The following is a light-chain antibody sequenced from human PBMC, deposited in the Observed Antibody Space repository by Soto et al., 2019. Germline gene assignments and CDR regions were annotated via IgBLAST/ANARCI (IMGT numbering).Light chain of an antibody. J-gene: IGKJ1*01. CDR1: QSINEN. CDR2: RTS. V-gene: IGKV3-15*01. Sequence: DIVMTQSPATLSVSPGERATLSCRASQSINENLAWYQQKPGQAPRLLMFRTSTRATGFPARFSGSGSGTEFNLTISSLQSEDFAVYYCQQYNNWPPWTFGQGTKVDIK. CDR3: QQYNNWPPWT.